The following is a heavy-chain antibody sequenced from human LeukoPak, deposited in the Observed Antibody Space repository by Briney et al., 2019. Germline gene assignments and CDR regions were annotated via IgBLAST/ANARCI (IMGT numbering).Heavy chain of an antibody. CDR2: INPSGGST. V-gene: IGHV1-46*01. CDR3: AILWFGELPSFDY. CDR1: GYTFTDYY. J-gene: IGHJ4*02. D-gene: IGHD3-10*01. Sequence: ASMKVSCKASGYTFTDYYMHWVRQAPGQGLEWMGIINPSGGSTSYAQKFQGRVTMTRDTSTSTVYMELSSLRSEDTAVYYCAILWFGELPSFDYWGQGTLVTVSS.